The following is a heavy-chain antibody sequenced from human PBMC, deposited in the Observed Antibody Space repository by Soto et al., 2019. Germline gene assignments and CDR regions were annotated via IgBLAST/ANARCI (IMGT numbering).Heavy chain of an antibody. V-gene: IGHV4-38-2*01. CDR2: IYHTGST. CDR1: CYSINSGFY. CDR3: ARSTEATGTLKY. Sequence: SETLSLTCAVSCYSINSGFYWGWIRQTPTEGLEWIASIYHTGSTFYNPSLESRASISVDTAKNQFSLKVNSVTAADTAIYYCARSTEATGTLKYWGQGIRVTVSS. J-gene: IGHJ4*02. D-gene: IGHD6-13*01.